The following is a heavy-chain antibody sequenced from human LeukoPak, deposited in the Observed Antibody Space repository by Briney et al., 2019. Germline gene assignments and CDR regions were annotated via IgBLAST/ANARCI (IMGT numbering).Heavy chain of an antibody. D-gene: IGHD6-13*01. CDR3: AKDRSSSWYYFDY. CDR2: ISWNSGGI. Sequence: GGSLRLSCAASGFTFSDYWMAWVRQAPGKGLEWVSGISWNSGGIGYADSVKGRFTISRDNAKNSLYLQMNSLRAEDTALYYCAKDRSSSWYYFDYWGQGTLVTVSS. CDR1: GFTFSDYW. J-gene: IGHJ4*02. V-gene: IGHV3-9*01.